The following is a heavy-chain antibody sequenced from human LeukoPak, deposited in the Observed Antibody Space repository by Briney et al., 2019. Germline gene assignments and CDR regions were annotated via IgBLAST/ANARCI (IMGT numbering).Heavy chain of an antibody. J-gene: IGHJ4*02. V-gene: IGHV3-23*01. CDR3: AKSYYYDSSGYYSTNFDY. CDR1: GFTFSSYA. CDR2: ISGSGGST. Sequence: GGSLSLSCAASGFTFSSYAMSWVRPAPGKGLEWVSAISGSGGSTYYADSVKGRFTISRDNSKNTLYLQMNSLRAEDTAVYYCAKSYYYDSSGYYSTNFDYWGQGTLVTVSS. D-gene: IGHD3-22*01.